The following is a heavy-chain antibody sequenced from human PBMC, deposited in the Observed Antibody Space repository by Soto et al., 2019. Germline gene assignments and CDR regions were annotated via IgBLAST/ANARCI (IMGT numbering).Heavy chain of an antibody. CDR2: INAGNGNT. Sequence: ASVKVSCKASGYTFTNYAMHWVRPAHGQRLEWMGWINAGNGNTKYSQKFQGRVTITRDTSARTAYVELTSLRSDDTAVYYCARAGYCSSTSCSDAFDIWGQGTLVTVSS. J-gene: IGHJ3*02. CDR1: GYTFTNYA. CDR3: ARAGYCSSTSCSDAFDI. D-gene: IGHD2-2*01. V-gene: IGHV1-3*01.